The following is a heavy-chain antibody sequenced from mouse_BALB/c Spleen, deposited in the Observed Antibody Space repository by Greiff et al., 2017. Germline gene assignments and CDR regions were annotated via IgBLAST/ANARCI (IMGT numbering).Heavy chain of an antibody. J-gene: IGHJ3*01. CDR3: ARDPRSSFAY. CDR2: ISDGGSYT. V-gene: IGHV5-6*03. Sequence: EVMLVESGGGLVKPGGSLKLSCAASGFTFSSYAMSWVRQTPEKRLEWVASISDGGSYTYYPDSVKGRFTISRDNAKNNLYLQMSSLKSEDTAMYYCARDPRSSFAYWGQGTLVTVSA. CDR1: GFTFSSYA.